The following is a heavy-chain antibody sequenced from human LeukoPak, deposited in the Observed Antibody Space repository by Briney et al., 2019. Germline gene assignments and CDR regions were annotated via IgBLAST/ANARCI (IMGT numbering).Heavy chain of an antibody. CDR1: GGSFSGYY. D-gene: IGHD1-26*01. CDR3: ARGRWEVRFDN. V-gene: IGHV4-34*01. J-gene: IGHJ4*02. Sequence: PSETLSLTCAVYGGSFSGYYWSWIRQPPGKGLEWIGEINHSGNTNYDPSLKSRLTISVDTSKNQFSLRLTSVTAADTAVYYCARGRWEVRFDNWGQGTLVTVSS. CDR2: INHSGNT.